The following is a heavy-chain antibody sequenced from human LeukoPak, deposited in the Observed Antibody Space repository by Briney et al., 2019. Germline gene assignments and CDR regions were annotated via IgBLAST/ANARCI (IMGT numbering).Heavy chain of an antibody. CDR3: ARDSGNFHYDMDV. CDR1: GYSFNSHH. V-gene: IGHV1-46*02. CDR2: KFSHDGST. J-gene: IGHJ6*02. D-gene: IGHD3-10*01. Sequence: ASVKVSCKTSGYSFNSHHVHWVRQAPGQGLEWMGVKFSHDGSTSNTQKFQGRITMTRDTSTSTVYMELSSLRSEDTAVYYCARDSGNFHYDMDVWGQGTTVIVSS.